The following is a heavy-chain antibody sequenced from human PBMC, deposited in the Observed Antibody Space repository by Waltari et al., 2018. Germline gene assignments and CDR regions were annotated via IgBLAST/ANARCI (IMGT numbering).Heavy chain of an antibody. J-gene: IGHJ4*02. CDR2: INTDGSST. CDR1: GFTFSSYW. CDR3: ARGTDYGDYLPY. D-gene: IGHD4-17*01. V-gene: IGHV3-74*01. Sequence: EVQLVESGGGLVQPGGSLRLSCAASGFTFSSYWMHWVRQAPGKGRVWVSRINTDGSSTSYEDSVKGRFTISRDNAKNTLYLQMNSLRAEDTAVYYCARGTDYGDYLPYWGQGTLVTVSS.